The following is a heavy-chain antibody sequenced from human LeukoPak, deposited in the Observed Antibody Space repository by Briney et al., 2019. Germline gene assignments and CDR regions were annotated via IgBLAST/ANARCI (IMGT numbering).Heavy chain of an antibody. V-gene: IGHV4-59*01. CDR2: IYYTGST. J-gene: IGHJ5*02. CDR1: GGSISSYY. Sequence: PSETLSLTCTVSGGSISSYYWTWIRQPPGKGPEWIGNIYYTGSTNYSPSLKSRVTISVDTSKNQFSLRLSSVTAADTAVYYCARDFRTYGYYDFWSGYYYSWFDPWGQGTLVTVSS. CDR3: ARDFRTYGYYDFWSGYYYSWFDP. D-gene: IGHD3-3*01.